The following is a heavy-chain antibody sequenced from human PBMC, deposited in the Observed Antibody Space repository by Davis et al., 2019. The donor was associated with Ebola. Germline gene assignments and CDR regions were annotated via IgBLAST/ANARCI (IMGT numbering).Heavy chain of an antibody. CDR3: LYGMDV. CDR1: GFTFSSYW. CDR2: INSDGSST. Sequence: HTGGSLRLSCAASGFTFSSYWMHWVRHAPGKGLVWVSRINSDGSSTSYADSVKGRFIISRDNAKNSLYLQMNSLRAEDTAVYYCLYGMDVWGQGTTVTVSS. V-gene: IGHV3-74*01. J-gene: IGHJ6*02.